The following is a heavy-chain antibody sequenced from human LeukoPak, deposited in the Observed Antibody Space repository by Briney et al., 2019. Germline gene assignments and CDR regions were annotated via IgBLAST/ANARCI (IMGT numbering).Heavy chain of an antibody. V-gene: IGHV3-64*01. D-gene: IGHD5-24*01. CDR1: GFTFSSYA. J-gene: IGHJ4*02. Sequence: PGGSLRLSCAASGFTFSSYAMRWVRQAPGKGLEYVSAISSNGGSTYYANSVKGRFTISRDNSKNTLYLQMGSLRAEDMAVYYCARGASIMATSSYWGQGTLVTVSS. CDR3: ARGASIMATSSY. CDR2: ISSNGGST.